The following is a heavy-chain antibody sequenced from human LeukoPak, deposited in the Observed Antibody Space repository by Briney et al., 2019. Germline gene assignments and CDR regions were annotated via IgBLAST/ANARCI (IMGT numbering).Heavy chain of an antibody. Sequence: SETLSLTCTVSDGSISSSSYYWGWIRQPPGKGLEWIGSIYYSGSTYYNPSLKSRVTISVDTSKNQFSLKLSSVTAADTAVYYCARQDYDILTGSSSFDPWGQGTLVTVSS. CDR3: ARQDYDILTGSSSFDP. J-gene: IGHJ5*02. V-gene: IGHV4-39*01. CDR2: IYYSGST. D-gene: IGHD3-9*01. CDR1: DGSISSSSYY.